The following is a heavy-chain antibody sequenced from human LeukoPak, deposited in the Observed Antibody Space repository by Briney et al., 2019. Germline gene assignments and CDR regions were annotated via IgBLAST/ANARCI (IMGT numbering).Heavy chain of an antibody. CDR3: ARDYDSSGYDAFDI. CDR2: IWYDGSNK. J-gene: IGHJ3*02. D-gene: IGHD3-22*01. V-gene: IGHV3-33*01. CDR1: GFTFSSYR. Sequence: GGSLRLSCAASGFTFSSYRMHWVRQAPGKGLEWVAVIWYDGSNKYYADSVKGRFTISRDNSKNTLYLQMNSLRAEDTAVYYCARDYDSSGYDAFDIWGQGTMVTVSS.